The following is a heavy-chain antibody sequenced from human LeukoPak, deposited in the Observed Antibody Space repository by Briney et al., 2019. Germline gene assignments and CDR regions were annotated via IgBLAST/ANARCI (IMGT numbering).Heavy chain of an antibody. CDR2: ISGSGGST. CDR1: GFTFSTYA. CDR3: ASWVGAAARWFDY. J-gene: IGHJ4*02. V-gene: IGHV3-23*01. D-gene: IGHD2-15*01. Sequence: PGGSLRLSCAASGFTFSTYAMTWVRQAAGKGLEWVSAISGSGGSTYYADSVEGRFTISRDNSKNTLDLQMNSLRAEDTAVYYCASWVGAAARWFDYWGQGTLVTVSS.